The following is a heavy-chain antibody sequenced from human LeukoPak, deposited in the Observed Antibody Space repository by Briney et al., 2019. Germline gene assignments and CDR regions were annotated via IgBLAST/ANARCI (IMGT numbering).Heavy chain of an antibody. J-gene: IGHJ4*02. Sequence: GGSLRLSCAASGFTFSDYWMHWVRQAPGKGLTWVSLIHSDGGTTNYADSVKGRFTISRDNAKNTVYLQMNSLRVEDTAVYYCARDTYSIAEWGQGTLVTVSS. D-gene: IGHD1-26*01. CDR2: IHSDGGTT. CDR3: ARDTYSIAE. CDR1: GFTFSDYW. V-gene: IGHV3-74*01.